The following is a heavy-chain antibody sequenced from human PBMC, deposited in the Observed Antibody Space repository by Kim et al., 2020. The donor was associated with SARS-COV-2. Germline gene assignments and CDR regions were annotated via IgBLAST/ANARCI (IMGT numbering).Heavy chain of an antibody. CDR1: GFTFSGSA. D-gene: IGHD2-21*02. J-gene: IGHJ4*02. Sequence: GGSLRLSCVASGFTFSGSAMHWVRQASGKGLEWVGRIRSKANSYATAYAASVKGRFTISRDDSKNTAYLQMNSLKTEDTAVYYCTGRAYCGGDCYQDYWGQGTLVTVSS. V-gene: IGHV3-73*01. CDR3: TGRAYCGGDCYQDY. CDR2: IRSKANSYAT.